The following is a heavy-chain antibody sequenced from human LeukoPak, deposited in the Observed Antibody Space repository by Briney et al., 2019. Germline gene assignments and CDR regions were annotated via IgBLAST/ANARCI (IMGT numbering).Heavy chain of an antibody. Sequence: SETLSLTCTVSGGSISSYYWSWIRQPPGKGLEWIGYIYYSGSTNYNPSLKSRVTISIDTSKNQFSLKLSSVTAADTAVYYCARGVQWLAPFDYWGQGTLVTVSS. CDR1: GGSISSYY. CDR3: ARGVQWLAPFDY. J-gene: IGHJ4*02. V-gene: IGHV4-59*12. CDR2: IYYSGST. D-gene: IGHD6-19*01.